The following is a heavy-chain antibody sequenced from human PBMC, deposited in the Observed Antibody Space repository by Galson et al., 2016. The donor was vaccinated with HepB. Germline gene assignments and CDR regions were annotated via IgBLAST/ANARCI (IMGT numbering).Heavy chain of an antibody. Sequence: SLRLSCAASGFTFRNYGMHWVRQTPGKGLVWVSRINSDGSSTIYADSVKGRFTISRDNAKNTLYLQMNSLRAEDTAVYYCAREGGQWLERFDYWGQGTLVTVSS. V-gene: IGHV3-74*01. J-gene: IGHJ4*02. D-gene: IGHD6-19*01. CDR3: AREGGQWLERFDY. CDR2: INSDGSST. CDR1: GFTFRNYG.